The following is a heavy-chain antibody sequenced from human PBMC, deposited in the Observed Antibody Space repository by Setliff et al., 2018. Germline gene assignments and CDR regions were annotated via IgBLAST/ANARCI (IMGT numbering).Heavy chain of an antibody. V-gene: IGHV3-23*01. J-gene: IGHJ5*02. CDR3: AKNGFGVVALGVNNWFDP. Sequence: PGGSLRLSCAASGFTFSSYAMSWVRQAPGKGLEWVSAISGSGVSTYYADSVKGRFTISRDNSKNTLFLQMTSLRPEDTAVYYCAKNGFGVVALGVNNWFDPWGQGTLVTVSS. D-gene: IGHD3-10*01. CDR2: ISGSGVST. CDR1: GFTFSSYA.